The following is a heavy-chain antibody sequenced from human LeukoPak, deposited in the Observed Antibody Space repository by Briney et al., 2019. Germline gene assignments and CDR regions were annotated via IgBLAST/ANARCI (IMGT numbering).Heavy chain of an antibody. CDR2: IYTSGST. J-gene: IGHJ4*02. D-gene: IGHD2-15*01. CDR1: GGSISSGSYY. V-gene: IGHV4-61*02. CDR3: ARGGVVVVAAKVDYFDY. Sequence: SETLSLTCTVSGGSISSGSYYWSWIRQPAGKGLEWIGRIYTSGSTDYNPSLKSRVTISVDTSKNQFSLKLSSVTAADTAVYYCARGGVVVVAAKVDYFDYWGQGTLVTVSS.